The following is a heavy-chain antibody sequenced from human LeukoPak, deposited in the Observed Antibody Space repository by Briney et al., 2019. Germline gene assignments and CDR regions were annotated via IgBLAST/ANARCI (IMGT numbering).Heavy chain of an antibody. D-gene: IGHD6-19*01. CDR2: INPNSGGT. CDR1: GYTFTIYD. CDR3: ARAGSSGWNRRFDY. Sequence: ASVKVSCKASGYTFTIYDINWVRQAPGQGLEWMGWINPNSGGTNYAQKFQGRVTMTRDTSISTAYMELSRLRSDDTAVYYCARAGSSGWNRRFDYWGQGTLVTVSS. J-gene: IGHJ4*02. V-gene: IGHV1-2*02.